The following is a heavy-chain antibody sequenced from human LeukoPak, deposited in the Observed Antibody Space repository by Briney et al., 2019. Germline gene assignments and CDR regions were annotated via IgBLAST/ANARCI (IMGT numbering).Heavy chain of an antibody. V-gene: IGHV4-4*07. CDR1: GGSINNYY. D-gene: IGHD3-10*01. Sequence: SETLSLTCTVSGGSINNYYWSWIRQPAGKGLEWIGRIYISGGTNYNPSLKSRVAMSVDTSKNQFSLKLSSVTAADTAVYYCARHHYYGSGSLDEVDYWGQGTLVTVSS. J-gene: IGHJ4*02. CDR2: IYISGGT. CDR3: ARHHYYGSGSLDEVDY.